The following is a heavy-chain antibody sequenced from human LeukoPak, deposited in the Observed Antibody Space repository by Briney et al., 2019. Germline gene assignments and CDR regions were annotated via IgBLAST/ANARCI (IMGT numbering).Heavy chain of an antibody. CDR1: GFTFTNCA. D-gene: IGHD1-26*01. CDR2: ISGSGSST. J-gene: IGHJ5*01. CDR3: AKDQSRVGASDPFDS. V-gene: IGHV3-23*01. Sequence: SGRSLRPSCAASGFTFTNCAMTWVRQPPGKGLEWVSSISGSGSSTYYADSAKGRFSISRDNSKNTVYLQMNSLSVEDTAVYYCAKDQSRVGASDPFDSWGQGTLVTVSS.